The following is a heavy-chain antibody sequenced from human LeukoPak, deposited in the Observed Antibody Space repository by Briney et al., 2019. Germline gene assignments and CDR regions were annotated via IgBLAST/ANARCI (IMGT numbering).Heavy chain of an antibody. CDR1: GXTLSSYS. CDR2: IWYDGSHE. Sequence: PGGSLRLSCAASGXTLSSYSMNWVRQAPGKGLEWVAVIWYDGSHEYYADSVKGRFTISRDNSKNTLYLQMNSLRAEDTAVYYCASWIDSSGCDYWGQGTLVTVSS. V-gene: IGHV3-33*08. CDR3: ASWIDSSGCDY. J-gene: IGHJ4*02. D-gene: IGHD3-22*01.